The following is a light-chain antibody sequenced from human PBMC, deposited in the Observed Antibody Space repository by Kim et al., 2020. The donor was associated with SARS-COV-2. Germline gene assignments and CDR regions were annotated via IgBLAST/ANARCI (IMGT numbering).Light chain of an antibody. CDR3: QQSANFPST. J-gene: IGKJ5*01. CDR2: GTS. CDR1: QFIATS. V-gene: IGKV1-39*01. Sequence: DIRMAQSPSSLSASVGDTVTITCRASQFIATSLNWYRQKSVGGGPKLLLYGTSTLKSGVPSRFAGSGFGTEFTLTIRNLQPEDFATYYCQQSANFPSTFGQGTRLEIK.